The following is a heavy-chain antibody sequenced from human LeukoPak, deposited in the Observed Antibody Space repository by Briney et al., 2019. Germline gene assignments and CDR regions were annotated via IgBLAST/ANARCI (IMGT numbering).Heavy chain of an antibody. Sequence: GGSLRLSCAASGFTFSSYSMNWVRQAPGKGLEWVSYISSSSSTIYYADSVKGRFTISRDNAKNSLYLQMNSLRAEDTAVYYCARGHSGGFDYWGQGTLVTVSS. D-gene: IGHD3-16*01. CDR2: ISSSSSTI. J-gene: IGHJ4*02. V-gene: IGHV3-48*04. CDR1: GFTFSSYS. CDR3: ARGHSGGFDY.